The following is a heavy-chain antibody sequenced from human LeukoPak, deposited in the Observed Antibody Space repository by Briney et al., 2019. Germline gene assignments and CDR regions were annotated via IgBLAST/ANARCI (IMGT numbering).Heavy chain of an antibody. CDR3: ARRRGSVNWFDP. CDR2: IYGDDSDT. V-gene: IGHV5-51*01. J-gene: IGHJ5*02. D-gene: IGHD4-17*01. Sequence: AESLKISCNGSGYSFTSYWIGGGRQMPGRGLEWVGIIYGDDSDTRYSPSFRGQVTISADKSISTAYLQWSSLKASDTAMHYCARRRGSVNWFDPWGQGTLVTVSS. CDR1: GYSFTSYW.